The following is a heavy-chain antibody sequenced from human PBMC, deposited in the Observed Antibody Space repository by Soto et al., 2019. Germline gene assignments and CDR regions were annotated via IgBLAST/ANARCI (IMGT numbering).Heavy chain of an antibody. Sequence: PGGSLRLSCAASGFTFTSNSMNWVRQAPGKGLEWISYITSSSSTIYYVDSVKGRFTISRDNSRNTLFLQLNSLRDEDTAVYYCAKEYGSTWIDHWGQGTPVTVSS. V-gene: IGHV3-48*02. CDR3: AKEYGSTWIDH. CDR2: ITSSSSTI. CDR1: GFTFTSNS. J-gene: IGHJ4*02. D-gene: IGHD6-13*01.